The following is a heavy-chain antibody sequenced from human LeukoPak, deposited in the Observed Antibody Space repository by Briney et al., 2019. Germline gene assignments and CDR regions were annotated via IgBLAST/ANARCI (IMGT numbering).Heavy chain of an antibody. D-gene: IGHD3-10*01. J-gene: IGHJ4*02. CDR1: GGSISYYY. CDR2: IYYSGST. CDR3: ARYVVYGSGKYYFDY. V-gene: IGHV4-59*08. Sequence: SETLSLTCTVSGGSISYYYWSWIRQPPGKGLEWIGYIYYSGSTNYNPSLKSRLTISVDTSKNQFSLKLSSLTAADTAVYYCARYVVYGSGKYYFDYWGQGTLVTVSS.